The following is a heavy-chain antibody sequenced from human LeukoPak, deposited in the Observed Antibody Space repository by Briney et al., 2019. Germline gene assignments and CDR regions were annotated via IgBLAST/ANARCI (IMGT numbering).Heavy chain of an antibody. CDR1: GGTFSSYA. V-gene: IGHV1-69*06. CDR3: ARVYYDSSGYLHNQGWFDP. CDR2: IIPIFGTA. Sequence: ASVKVSCKASGGTFSSYAISWVRQAPGQGLEWMGGIIPIFGTANYAQKFQGRVTITADKSTSTAYMELSSLRSEDTAVYYCARVYYDSSGYLHNQGWFDPWGQGTLVTVFS. J-gene: IGHJ5*02. D-gene: IGHD3-22*01.